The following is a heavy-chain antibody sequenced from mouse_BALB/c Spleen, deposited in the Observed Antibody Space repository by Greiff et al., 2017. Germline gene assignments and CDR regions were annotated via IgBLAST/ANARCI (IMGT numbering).Heavy chain of an antibody. J-gene: IGHJ4*01. CDR2: ISSGGSYT. D-gene: IGHD2-4*01. CDR3: TRRGDYDDEDY. Sequence: DVMLVESGGGLVKPGGSLKLSCAASGFTFSSYTMSWVRQTPEKRLEWVATISSGGSYTYYPDSVKGRFTISRDNAKNTLYLQMSSLKSEDTAMYYCTRRGDYDDEDYWGQGTSVTVSS. V-gene: IGHV5-6-4*01. CDR1: GFTFSSYT.